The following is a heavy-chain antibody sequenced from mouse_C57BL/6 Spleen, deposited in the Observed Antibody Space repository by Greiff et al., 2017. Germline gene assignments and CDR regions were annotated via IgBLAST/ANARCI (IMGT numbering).Heavy chain of an antibody. CDR1: GFSLSTSGLG. J-gene: IGHJ4*01. CDR2: IYWDDDK. V-gene: IGHV8-12*01. CDR3: ARSGNGSPPHYYGSSPHCYAIDF. D-gene: IGHD1-1*01. Sequence: QVTLKVSGPGILQSSQTLSLTCSFSGFSLSTSGLGVSWIRQPSGKGLEWLAHIYWDDDKRYNPSLKSRLTISKDTSRNQVCLKITRVDNADTATYYCARSGNGSPPHYYGSSPHCYAIDFWGQGTSVTVSS.